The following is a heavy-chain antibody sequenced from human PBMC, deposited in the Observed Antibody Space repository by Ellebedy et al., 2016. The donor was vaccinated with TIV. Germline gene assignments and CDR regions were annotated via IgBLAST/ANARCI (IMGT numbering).Heavy chain of an antibody. CDR1: GFTFSSYS. CDR2: ISSSSSYI. Sequence: GESLKISXAASGFTFSSYSMNWVRQAPGKGLEWVSSISSSSSYIYYADSVKGRFTISRDNAKNSLYLQMNSLRAEDTAVYYCARGPVGYSSNFFDYWGQGTLVTVSS. D-gene: IGHD6-13*01. CDR3: ARGPVGYSSNFFDY. V-gene: IGHV3-21*01. J-gene: IGHJ4*02.